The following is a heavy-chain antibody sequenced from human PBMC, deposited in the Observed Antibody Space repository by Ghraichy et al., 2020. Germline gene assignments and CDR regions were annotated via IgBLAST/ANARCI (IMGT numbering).Heavy chain of an antibody. CDR2: IRYDGSNK. Sequence: GGSLRLSCAASGFTFSNYGMHWVRQTPGKGLEWVAFIRYDGSNKYYLDSVKGRFTISRDNSKNTLYLQMDSLRPEDAAMYYCARTDNSGYLFIVYWGQGTLVTVSS. D-gene: IGHD3-22*01. CDR3: ARTDNSGYLFIVY. V-gene: IGHV3-30*02. CDR1: GFTFSNYG. J-gene: IGHJ4*02.